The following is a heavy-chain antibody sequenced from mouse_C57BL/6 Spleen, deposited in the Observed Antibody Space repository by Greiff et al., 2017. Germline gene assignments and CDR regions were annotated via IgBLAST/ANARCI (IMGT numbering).Heavy chain of an antibody. D-gene: IGHD2-3*01. CDR1: GFTFSSYA. CDR3: ARGDGRYAMDY. J-gene: IGHJ4*01. Sequence: EVKLVESGGGLVKPGWSLKLSCAASGFTFSSYAMSWVRQTPEKRLEWVATISDGGSYTYYPDNVKGRFTISRDNAKNNLYLQMSHLKSEDTAMYYCARGDGRYAMDYWGQGTSVTVSS. CDR2: ISDGGSYT. V-gene: IGHV5-4*03.